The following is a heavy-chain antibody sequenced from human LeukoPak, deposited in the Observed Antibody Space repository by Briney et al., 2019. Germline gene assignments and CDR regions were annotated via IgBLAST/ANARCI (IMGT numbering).Heavy chain of an antibody. CDR2: ISSSSSYI. CDR3: ARSDSGWSQIDY. J-gene: IGHJ4*02. Sequence: WPLRLSCAASGFTFSSYSMNWVRQAPGKGLEWVSSISSSSSYIYYADSVKGRFTISRDNAKNSLYLQMNSLRAEDTAVYYCARSDSGWSQIDYWGQGTLVTVSS. V-gene: IGHV3-21*01. D-gene: IGHD6-19*01. CDR1: GFTFSSYS.